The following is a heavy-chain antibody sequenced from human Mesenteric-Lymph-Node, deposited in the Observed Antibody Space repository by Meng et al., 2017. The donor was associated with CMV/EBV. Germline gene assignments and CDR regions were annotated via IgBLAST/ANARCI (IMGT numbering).Heavy chain of an antibody. CDR1: GFTFSNAW. D-gene: IGHD3-10*01. CDR3: AITMARGIISFYHFGMDV. V-gene: IGHV3-74*01. CDR2: INSDGSST. J-gene: IGHJ6*02. Sequence: GESLKISCAASGFTFSNAWMSWVRQAPGKGLVWVSRINSDGSSTSYADSVKGRFTISRDNAKNTLYLQMNSLRADDTALYYCAITMARGIISFYHFGMDVWGQGTTVTVSS.